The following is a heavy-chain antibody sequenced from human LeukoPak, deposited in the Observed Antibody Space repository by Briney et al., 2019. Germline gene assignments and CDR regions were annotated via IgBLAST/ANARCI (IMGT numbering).Heavy chain of an antibody. CDR3: ARDGDYGTGSYYRGCIDS. CDR1: GYSFTAFY. V-gene: IGHV1-2*02. J-gene: IGHJ4*02. D-gene: IGHD3-10*01. CDR2: THPRSGDT. Sequence: GASVKVSCKASGYSFTAFYIHWVRQAPGQGLEWMGWTHPRSGDTTYAQKFRGRVTLTRDTSVSTAYMDLSSLRSDDTAVYYCARDGDYGTGSYYRGCIDSWGQGTPVTVSP.